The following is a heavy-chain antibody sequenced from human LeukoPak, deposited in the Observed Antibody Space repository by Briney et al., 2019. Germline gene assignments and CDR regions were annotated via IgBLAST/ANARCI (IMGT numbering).Heavy chain of an antibody. V-gene: IGHV3-73*01. Sequence: GGSLRLSCAASGFTFSGSAMHWVRQASGKGLEWVGRIRSKANSYATAYAASVKGRFTISRDDSKNTAYLQMNSLKTEDTAVYYCTRVGATTAEYFQHWGQGTLVTVSS. CDR1: GFTFSGSA. J-gene: IGHJ1*01. CDR2: IRSKANSYAT. D-gene: IGHD1-26*01. CDR3: TRVGATTAEYFQH.